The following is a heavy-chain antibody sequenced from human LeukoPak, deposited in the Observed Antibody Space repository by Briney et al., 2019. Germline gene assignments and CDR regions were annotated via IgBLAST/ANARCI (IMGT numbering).Heavy chain of an antibody. J-gene: IGHJ4*02. Sequence: GSLRLSCAASGFTFNNYAMTWVRQAPGKGLEWVSSIVGNGDFTFYANSVRGRFTISRDNSKNTLFLQMTSLRAEDTAVYYCARGSDSLDWGQGTLVTVSS. CDR2: IVGNGDFT. D-gene: IGHD3-22*01. CDR3: ARGSDSLD. V-gene: IGHV3-23*01. CDR1: GFTFNNYA.